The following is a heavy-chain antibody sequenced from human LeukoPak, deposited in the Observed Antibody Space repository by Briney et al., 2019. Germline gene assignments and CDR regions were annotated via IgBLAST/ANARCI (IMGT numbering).Heavy chain of an antibody. Sequence: GGSLRLSCAVSGISLSNYGMSWVRQAPGKGLEWVAGISGSGGGTNYADSVKGRFTISRDNSKNTLYLQMNSLRAEDTAVYYCAKVPQATVTSFDYWGQGTLVTVSS. CDR2: ISGSGGGT. D-gene: IGHD4-17*01. CDR1: GISLSNYG. J-gene: IGHJ4*02. CDR3: AKVPQATVTSFDY. V-gene: IGHV3-23*01.